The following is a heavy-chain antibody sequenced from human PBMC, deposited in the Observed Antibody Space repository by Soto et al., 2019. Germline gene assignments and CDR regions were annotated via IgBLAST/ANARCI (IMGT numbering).Heavy chain of an antibody. V-gene: IGHV1-18*01. D-gene: IGHD3-22*01. J-gene: IGHJ6*02. CDR3: ARSTYCYYDSSGYYYYYGMDV. Sequence: QVQLVQSGAEVKKPGASVKVSCKASGYTFTSYGISWVRQAPGQGLEWMGWISAYNGNTNYAQKLQGRVTMTTDTSTSTAYMELRSLRSDDTAVYYCARSTYCYYDSSGYYYYYGMDVWGQGTTVTVSS. CDR2: ISAYNGNT. CDR1: GYTFTSYG.